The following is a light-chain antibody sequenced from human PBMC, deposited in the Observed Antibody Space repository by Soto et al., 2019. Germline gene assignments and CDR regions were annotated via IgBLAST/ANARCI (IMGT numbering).Light chain of an antibody. J-gene: IGKJ1*01. CDR3: QQYNSYSEA. CDR2: KAS. CDR1: QTISSW. Sequence: DIQTVLDPSRVSASLGDRLTITCRASQTISSWLAWYQQKPGKAPKLLIYKASTLKSGVPSRFSGSGSGTEFTLTISSLQPDDFATYYCQQYNSYSEAFGQGTKV. V-gene: IGKV1-5*03.